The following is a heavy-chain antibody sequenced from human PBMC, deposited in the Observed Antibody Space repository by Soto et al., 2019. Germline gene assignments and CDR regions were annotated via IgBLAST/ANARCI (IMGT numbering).Heavy chain of an antibody. Sequence: QVQLVQSGAEVKKPGSSVKVSCKASGGTFSSYAISWVRQAPGQGLEWMGGIIPIFGTANYAQKFQGRVTITADESTSTAYMEPSSLRSEDTAVYYCATADDYDILTGSLSWFDPWGQGTLVTVSS. CDR1: GGTFSSYA. CDR2: IIPIFGTA. CDR3: ATADDYDILTGSLSWFDP. D-gene: IGHD3-9*01. J-gene: IGHJ5*02. V-gene: IGHV1-69*01.